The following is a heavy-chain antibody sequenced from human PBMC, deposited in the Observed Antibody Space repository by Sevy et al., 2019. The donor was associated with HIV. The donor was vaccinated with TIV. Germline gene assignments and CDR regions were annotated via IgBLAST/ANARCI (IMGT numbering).Heavy chain of an antibody. J-gene: IGHJ6*02. V-gene: IGHV4-34*01. D-gene: IGHD3-22*01. CDR1: GGSFSGYY. CDR3: ARGVCHRDTMIDQGDYYYGMDV. Sequence: SETLSLTCAVYGGSFSGYYWSWIRQPPGKGLEWIGEINHSGSTNYNPSLKSRVTISVDTSKNQFSPKLSSVTAADTAVYYCARGVCHRDTMIDQGDYYYGMDVWGQGTTVTVSS. CDR2: INHSGST.